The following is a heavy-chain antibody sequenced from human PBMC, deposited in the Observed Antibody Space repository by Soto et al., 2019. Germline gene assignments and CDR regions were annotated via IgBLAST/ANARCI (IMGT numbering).Heavy chain of an antibody. J-gene: IGHJ4*02. V-gene: IGHV1-69*01. CDR3: ARDGGRHSGGIDY. CDR1: GGTFSSYS. Sequence: QVQLVQSGAAVKKPGSSVKVSCKASGGTFSSYSINWVRQAPGQGLEWMGEIIPIFGTANYAQKFQGRVTSTADESTSTAYMELSSLRSEDTAVYYCARDGGRHSGGIDYWGQGTLVTVSS. CDR2: IIPIFGTA. D-gene: IGHD1-26*01.